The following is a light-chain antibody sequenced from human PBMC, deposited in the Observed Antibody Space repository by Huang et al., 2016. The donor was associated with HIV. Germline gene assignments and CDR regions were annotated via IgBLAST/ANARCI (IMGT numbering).Light chain of an antibody. V-gene: IGKV1-9*01. CDR3: QQLNSYPLT. CDR2: AAS. Sequence: IQLTQSPSSLSASVGDRVTIACRASQGIGTFLAWYQQKPGKAPKLLIEAASTLQRGVPSRFSGGGSGTNFTLTISSLQPEDCATYYCQQLNSYPLTFGGGTEVEIK. CDR1: QGIGTF. J-gene: IGKJ4*01.